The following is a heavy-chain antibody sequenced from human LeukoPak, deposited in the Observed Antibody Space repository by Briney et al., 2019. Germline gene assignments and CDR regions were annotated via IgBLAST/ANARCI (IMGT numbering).Heavy chain of an antibody. J-gene: IGHJ6*03. CDR2: IIPIFGTA. CDR3: AREPDSPYIPGLGGYMDV. D-gene: IGHD3-10*01. Sequence: ASVKVSCKASGGTFSSYAISWVRQAPGQGLEWMGGIIPIFGTANYAQKFQGRVTITADESTSTAYMELRSLRSDDTAVYYCAREPDSPYIPGLGGYMDVWGKGTTVTVSS. CDR1: GGTFSSYA. V-gene: IGHV1-69*13.